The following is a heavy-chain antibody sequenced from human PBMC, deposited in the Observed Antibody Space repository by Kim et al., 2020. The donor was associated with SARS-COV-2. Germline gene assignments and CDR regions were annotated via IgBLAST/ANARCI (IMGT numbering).Heavy chain of an antibody. J-gene: IGHJ6*02. CDR2: SK. CDR3: ARDAASCGMDV. Sequence: SKYYADCVKGRFTISRHNSKNTLYLQMNSLRAEDTAVYYCARDAASCGMDVWGQGTTVTVS. V-gene: IGHV3-53*04.